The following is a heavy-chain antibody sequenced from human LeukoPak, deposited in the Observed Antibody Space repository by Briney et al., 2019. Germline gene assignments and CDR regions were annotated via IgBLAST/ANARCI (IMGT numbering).Heavy chain of an antibody. CDR3: TRDLNGDPYYYLDV. J-gene: IGHJ6*03. CDR1: GLSFNNYL. Sequence: GGSLRLSCAGSGLSFNNYLMHWVRQAPGKGLMWVSRINTDGSHSMYADSVKGRFSISRDNTKNTLYLQMNSLRAEDTAVYYCTRDLNGDPYYYLDVWGKGTTVTVSS. V-gene: IGHV3-74*03. D-gene: IGHD4-17*01. CDR2: INTDGSHS.